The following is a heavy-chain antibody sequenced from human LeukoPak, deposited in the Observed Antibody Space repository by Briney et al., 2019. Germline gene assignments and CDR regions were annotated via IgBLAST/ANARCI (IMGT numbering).Heavy chain of an antibody. J-gene: IGHJ6*03. CDR2: SGRTGST. CDR3: ARGFCSSASCPDYNYYMDV. V-gene: IGHV3-23*01. Sequence: HPEGSPRLSCEDSGFTFSSYAVAWVRQAPGKGLERVFSGRTGSTHYADSVKGRFTISIDNSKNPLYLQMDSLRAEDTAIYYCARGFCSSASCPDYNYYMDVWGEGTTVTVSS. D-gene: IGHD2-2*01. CDR1: GFTFSSYA.